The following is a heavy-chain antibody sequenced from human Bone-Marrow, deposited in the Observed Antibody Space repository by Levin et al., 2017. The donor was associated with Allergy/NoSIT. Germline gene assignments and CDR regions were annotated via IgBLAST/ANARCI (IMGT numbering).Heavy chain of an antibody. CDR3: ARALIVGATSGGDY. CDR2: INSDGSNK. D-gene: IGHD1-26*01. CDR1: GFTFSSYW. J-gene: IGHJ4*02. Sequence: GGSLRLSCAASGFTFSSYWMHWVRQAPGKGLVWVSRINSDGSNKNYADSVKGRFTISRDNAKNTLYLQMNSLRAEDTAVYYCARALIVGATSGGDYWGQGTLVTVSS. V-gene: IGHV3-74*01.